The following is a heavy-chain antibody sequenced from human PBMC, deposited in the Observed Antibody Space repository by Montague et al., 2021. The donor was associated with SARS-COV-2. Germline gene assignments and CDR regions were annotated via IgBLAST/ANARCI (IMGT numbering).Heavy chain of an antibody. CDR1: GFTFSRFG. CDR2: INSDGGRT. J-gene: IGHJ6*02. V-gene: IGHV3-74*03. D-gene: IGHD1-26*01. CDR3: ARDLGAANGWVYYGMDV. Sequence: SLRLSCAASGFTFSRFGMHWVRQVPGKGLLWVSRINSDGGRTTYADSVKGRFTISRDNAKNSLYLQMNSLRAEDTAVYYCARDLGAANGWVYYGMDVWGQGTTVTVSS.